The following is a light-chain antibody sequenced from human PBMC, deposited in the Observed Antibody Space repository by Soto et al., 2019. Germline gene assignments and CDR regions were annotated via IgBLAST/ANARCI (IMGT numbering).Light chain of an antibody. CDR3: QXXXXXXLT. CDR2: AAS. V-gene: IGKV1-9*01. CDR1: QGISSY. J-gene: IGKJ4*01. Sequence: IQLTQSPSSLAASVGDRVTITCRASQGISSYLAWYQQRPGKAPKLLIYAASTLQSGVPSRFSGSGSGTDFTLTXXXXXXXXFATYYCQXXXXXXLTFGG.